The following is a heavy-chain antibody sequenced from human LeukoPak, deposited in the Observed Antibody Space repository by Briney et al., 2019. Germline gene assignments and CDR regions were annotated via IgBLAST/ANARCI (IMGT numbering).Heavy chain of an antibody. Sequence: PGRSLRLSCAASGYTFKKYAVHWVRQAPGKGLEWVAVIWYDGSNKYYADSVKGRFTISRDNSRDTLYLQMNSLRAEDTALYFCARGAYRSGNTLDFWGQGTLVTVPS. CDR3: ARGAYRSGNTLDF. J-gene: IGHJ4*02. CDR1: GYTFKKYA. D-gene: IGHD6-19*01. CDR2: IWYDGSNK. V-gene: IGHV3-33*01.